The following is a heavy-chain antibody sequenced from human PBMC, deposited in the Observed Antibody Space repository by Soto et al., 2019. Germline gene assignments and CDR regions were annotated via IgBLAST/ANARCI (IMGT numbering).Heavy chain of an antibody. CDR2: INPSGGST. J-gene: IGHJ4*02. Sequence: GASVKVSCKASGYTFTSYYMHWVRQAPGQGLEWMGIINPSGGSTSYAQKFQGRVTMTRDTSTSTVYMELSSLRSQDTALYYCARDSGAKLSSSWGQGTLVTVSS. V-gene: IGHV1-46*01. CDR1: GYTFTSYY. CDR3: ARDSGAKLSSS. D-gene: IGHD6-13*01.